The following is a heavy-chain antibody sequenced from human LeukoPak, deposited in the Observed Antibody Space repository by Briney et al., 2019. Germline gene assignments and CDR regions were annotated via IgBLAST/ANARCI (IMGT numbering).Heavy chain of an antibody. J-gene: IGHJ4*02. D-gene: IGHD4-17*01. Sequence: ASVKVSCKASGYTFTTYGITWVRQAPGQGLEWMGWINTYNGNTNYAQKFQGRVTMTEDTSTDTAYMELSSLRSEDTAVYYCATDPYRYGDFDYWGQGTLVTVSS. CDR1: GYTFTTYG. CDR2: INTYNGNT. CDR3: ATDPYRYGDFDY. V-gene: IGHV1-18*01.